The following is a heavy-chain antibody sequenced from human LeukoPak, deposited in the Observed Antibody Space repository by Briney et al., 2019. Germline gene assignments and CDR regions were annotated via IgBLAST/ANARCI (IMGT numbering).Heavy chain of an antibody. CDR1: GFAFSDYY. CDR2: IYSGGST. CDR3: AREGGIAAAGSVYYYYMDV. J-gene: IGHJ6*03. Sequence: AGGSLRLSCAASGFAFSDYYMSWIRQAPGKGLEWVSVIYSGGSTYYADSVKGRFTISRDNSKNTLYLQMNSLIAEDTAVYYCAREGGIAAAGSVYYYYMDVSGKGTTVTVSS. V-gene: IGHV3-53*01. D-gene: IGHD6-13*01.